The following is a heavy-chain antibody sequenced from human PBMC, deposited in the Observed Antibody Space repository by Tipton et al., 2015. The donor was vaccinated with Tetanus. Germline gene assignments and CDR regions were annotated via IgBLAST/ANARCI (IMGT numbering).Heavy chain of an antibody. CDR2: IYNTGNT. Sequence: TLSLTCTVSGGSIRSGGYYWSWIRQHPVKGLEWIGYIYNTGNTYYNPSLKSRLTISVDTSKNQFSLKLNSVTAADTAVYYCARRSVSARFDDWGQGAQGTVSS. D-gene: IGHD6-6*01. CDR3: ARRSVSARFDD. J-gene: IGHJ4*02. V-gene: IGHV4-31*03. CDR1: GGSIRSGGYY.